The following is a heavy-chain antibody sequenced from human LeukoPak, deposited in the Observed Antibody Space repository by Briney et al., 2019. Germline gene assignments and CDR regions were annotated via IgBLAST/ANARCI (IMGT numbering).Heavy chain of an antibody. CDR3: AREGSQDYSNYFNWFDP. V-gene: IGHV1-69*11. CDR1: GGTFSSHA. J-gene: IGHJ5*02. D-gene: IGHD4-11*01. Sequence: SVKVSCKASGGTFSSHAISWVRQAPGQGLEWMGRIIPILGTANYAQKFQGRVTITTDESTSTAYMELSSLRSEDTAVYYCAREGSQDYSNYFNWFDPWGQGTLVTVSS. CDR2: IIPILGTA.